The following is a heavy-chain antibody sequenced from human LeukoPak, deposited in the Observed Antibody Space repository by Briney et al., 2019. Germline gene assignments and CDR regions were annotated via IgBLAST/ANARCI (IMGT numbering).Heavy chain of an antibody. V-gene: IGHV1-18*01. D-gene: IGHD6-6*01. J-gene: IGHJ5*02. CDR1: GHTFTTYG. CDR3: ARDLIAARPNWYDP. CDR2: ISAYNGNT. Sequence: ASVKVSCKASGHTFTTYGISWVRQAPGQGLEWMGWISAYNGNTNYAQKLQGRVTMTTDTSTSTAYMELRSLRSDDTAVYYCARDLIAARPNWYDPWGQGTLVTVSS.